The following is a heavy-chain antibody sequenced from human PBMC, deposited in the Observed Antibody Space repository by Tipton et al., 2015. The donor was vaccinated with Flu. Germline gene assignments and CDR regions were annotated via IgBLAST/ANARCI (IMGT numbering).Heavy chain of an antibody. CDR2: VHYSGST. Sequence: LRLSCTVSGGSISSSSYHWGWIRQPPGMGLEWIGSVHYSGSTYQNPSLESRVTISVDTSKNQFSLKPSSVTAADTAVYFCAREGRNSGGLDYWGQGTLVTVSS. V-gene: IGHV4-39*07. D-gene: IGHD1-26*01. J-gene: IGHJ4*02. CDR1: GGSISSSSYH. CDR3: AREGRNSGGLDY.